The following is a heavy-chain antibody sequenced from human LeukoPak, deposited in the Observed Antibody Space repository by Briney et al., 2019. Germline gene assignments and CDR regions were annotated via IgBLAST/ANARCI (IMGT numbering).Heavy chain of an antibody. Sequence: SQTLSLTCTVSGGSISNGDYYWSWIRQPPGKGLEWIGYIYYIGSTNYNPSLKSRVTISVDTSKNQFSLKLSSVTAADTAVYYCARDPGSAFDPWGQGTLVTVSS. CDR2: IYYIGST. D-gene: IGHD3-10*01. J-gene: IGHJ5*02. CDR1: GGSISNGDYY. CDR3: ARDPGSAFDP. V-gene: IGHV4-30-4*08.